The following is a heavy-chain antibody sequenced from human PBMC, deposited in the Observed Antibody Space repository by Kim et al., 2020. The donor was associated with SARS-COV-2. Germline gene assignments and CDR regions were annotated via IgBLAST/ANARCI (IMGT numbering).Heavy chain of an antibody. Sequence: GGSLRLSCAASGFTFSDYYMSWIRQAPGKGLEWVSYISSSGSTIYYADSVKGRFTISRDNAKNSLYLQMNSLRAEDTAVYYCARDSVIVGATTYYYYYGMDVWGQGTTVTVSS. CDR1: GFTFSDYY. J-gene: IGHJ6*02. CDR3: ARDSVIVGATTYYYYYGMDV. V-gene: IGHV3-11*04. CDR2: ISSSGSTI. D-gene: IGHD1-26*01.